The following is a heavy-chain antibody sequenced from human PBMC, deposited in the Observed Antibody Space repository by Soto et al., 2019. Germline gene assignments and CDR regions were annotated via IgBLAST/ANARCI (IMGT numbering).Heavy chain of an antibody. CDR1: GYTFTSYA. Sequence: QVQLVQSGAEVKKPGASVKVSCKASGYTFTSYAMHWVRQAPGQRLEWMGWINAGNGNTKYSQKFQGRVTITRDTSGRAAYMELSSMRSEDTAVYYCARVHGYSIGDLWGRGTLVTVSS. V-gene: IGHV1-3*01. CDR2: INAGNGNT. D-gene: IGHD2-21*01. J-gene: IGHJ2*01. CDR3: ARVHGYSIGDL.